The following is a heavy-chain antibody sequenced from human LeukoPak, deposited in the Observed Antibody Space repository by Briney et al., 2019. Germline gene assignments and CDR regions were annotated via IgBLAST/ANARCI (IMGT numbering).Heavy chain of an antibody. J-gene: IGHJ4*02. CDR1: GGSISSGSYY. CDR3: ARGGNQIDY. CDR2: IYTSGST. D-gene: IGHD4-23*01. V-gene: IGHV4-61*02. Sequence: KPSQTLSLTCTVSGGSISSGSYYWSWIRQPAGKGLEWIGRIYTSGSTNYNPPLKSRVTISVDTSKNQFSLKLSSVTAADTAVYYCARGGNQIDYWGQGTLVTVSS.